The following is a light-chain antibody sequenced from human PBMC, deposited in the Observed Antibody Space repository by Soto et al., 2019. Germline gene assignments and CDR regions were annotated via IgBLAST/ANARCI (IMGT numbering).Light chain of an antibody. J-gene: IGKJ1*01. Sequence: DIQMTQSPSTLSASVGDRVTITCRASQDIGTWLAWYQQKPGKAPNLLIYKASSLESGVPSRFSGGGSGTEFTLSISSLQPDDFATYYCQQYNSDSRTFGQGTKVEI. V-gene: IGKV1-5*03. CDR1: QDIGTW. CDR2: KAS. CDR3: QQYNSDSRT.